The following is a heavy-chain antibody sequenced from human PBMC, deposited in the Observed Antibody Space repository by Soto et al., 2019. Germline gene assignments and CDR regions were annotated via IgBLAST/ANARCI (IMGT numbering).Heavy chain of an antibody. J-gene: IGHJ6*02. CDR3: ARDRRITIFGVAPVAGGMDV. CDR1: GYTFTSYA. D-gene: IGHD3-3*01. CDR2: INAGNGNT. Sequence: ASVKVSCKASGYTFTSYAMHWVRQAPGQRLEWMGWINAGNGNTKYSQKFQGRVTITRDTSASTAYMELSSLRSEDTAVYYCARDRRITIFGVAPVAGGMDVWGQGTTVT. V-gene: IGHV1-3*01.